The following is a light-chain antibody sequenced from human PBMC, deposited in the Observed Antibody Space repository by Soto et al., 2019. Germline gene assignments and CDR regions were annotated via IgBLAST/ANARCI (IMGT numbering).Light chain of an antibody. J-gene: IGKJ3*01. Sequence: DIQMTQSPTSLSASVGDRVTITCRASQDIRNFVAWYQQKPGKAPKLLIYAASTLQSGVPSRFSVSGSGTDFTLTINSLQPEDVATYSCQKYSSVPVFGPGTKVESK. CDR2: AAS. CDR1: QDIRNF. V-gene: IGKV1-27*01. CDR3: QKYSSVPV.